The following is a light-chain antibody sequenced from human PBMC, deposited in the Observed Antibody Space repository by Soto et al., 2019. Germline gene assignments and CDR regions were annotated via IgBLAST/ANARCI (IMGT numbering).Light chain of an antibody. CDR2: GSD. V-gene: IGLV1-44*01. CDR1: SSNIGSKT. J-gene: IGLJ1*01. Sequence: QSVLTQPPSASGTPGQRVTISCSGSSSNIGSKTVNWYQQLPGTAPKLLIYGSDQRPSGVPDRFSGSKSGTSAPLTISGLQTDDEADYHCCSYAGSNPFPYVFGTGTKVTVL. CDR3: CSYAGSNPFPYV.